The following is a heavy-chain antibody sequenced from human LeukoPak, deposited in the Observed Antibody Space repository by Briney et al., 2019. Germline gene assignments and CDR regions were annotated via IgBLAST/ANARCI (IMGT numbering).Heavy chain of an antibody. D-gene: IGHD1-26*01. CDR2: FSYSGST. CDR3: ARMYSGTSYYFDF. Sequence: SETLSLTCSVSGVSISDYRWIWIRQPPAKGLEWMGYFSYSGSTRYNPSLKSRVTMSVDTSKNQFSLRLISVAAADTAVYYCARMYSGTSYYFDFWGQGTLVTVSS. J-gene: IGHJ4*02. CDR1: GVSISDYR. V-gene: IGHV4-59*01.